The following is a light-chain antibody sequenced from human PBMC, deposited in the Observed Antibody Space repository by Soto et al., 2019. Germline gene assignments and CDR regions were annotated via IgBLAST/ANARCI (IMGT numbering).Light chain of an antibody. J-gene: IGKJ1*01. V-gene: IGKV4-1*01. CDR2: AAS. Sequence: DIVLTQSPDSLAVSLGERATINCKSSQSVLYSSNNKNYLVWFQQKPGKVPKLLIYAASSLQSGVPSRFSGSGSGTDFTLTISSLQPEDVATYYCQKYNGALWAFGQGTKVDIK. CDR1: QSVLYSSNNKNY. CDR3: QKYNGALWA.